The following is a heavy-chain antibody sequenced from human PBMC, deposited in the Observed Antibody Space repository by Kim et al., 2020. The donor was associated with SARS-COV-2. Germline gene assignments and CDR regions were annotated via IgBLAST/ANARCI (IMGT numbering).Heavy chain of an antibody. Sequence: GRFTISRDNAKNTLYLQMNSLRAEDTAVYYCARDHTYYDILTGYYAEFDYWGQGTLVTVSS. D-gene: IGHD3-9*01. CDR3: ARDHTYYDILTGYYAEFDY. V-gene: IGHV3-66*01. J-gene: IGHJ4*02.